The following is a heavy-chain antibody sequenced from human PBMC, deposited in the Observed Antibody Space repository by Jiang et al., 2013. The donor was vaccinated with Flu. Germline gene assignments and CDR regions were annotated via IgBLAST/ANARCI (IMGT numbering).Heavy chain of an antibody. V-gene: IGHV1-69*01. J-gene: IGHJ6*02. D-gene: IGHD6-13*01. Sequence: SGGSFSSYDISWVRQAPGQGLEWMGGIIPIFGTANYAQKFQGRVTITADESTSTAYMELSSLRSEDTAVYYCARVQSSSWSYYYGMDVWGQGTTVTVSS. CDR2: IIPIFGTA. CDR3: ARVQSSSWSYYYGMDV. CDR1: GGSFSSYD.